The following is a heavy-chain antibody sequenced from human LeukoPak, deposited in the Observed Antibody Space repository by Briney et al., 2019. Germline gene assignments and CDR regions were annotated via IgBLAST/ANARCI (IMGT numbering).Heavy chain of an antibody. CDR3: ARDHRYAFDN. J-gene: IGHJ4*01. Sequence: SGGSLRLSCAASGFNFIDYSMNWVRQAPGKGLEWISYIGISSGNTKYADSVKGRFTISRDKARSSLYLQMNSLRVEGTAMYYCARDHRYAFDNWGHGTLVTVSS. V-gene: IGHV3-48*01. CDR1: GFNFIDYS. CDR2: IGISSGNT. D-gene: IGHD5-12*01.